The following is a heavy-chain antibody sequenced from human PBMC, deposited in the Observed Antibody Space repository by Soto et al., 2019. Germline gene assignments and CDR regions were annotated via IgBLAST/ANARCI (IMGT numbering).Heavy chain of an antibody. D-gene: IGHD3-10*01. Sequence: ASVKVSCKASGHTFPSYDINWVRQATGQGLEWMGWMNPNSGNTGYAQKFQGRVTMTRNTSISTAYMELSSLRAEDTAMYYCAKQSGSGSYYNVGSGGHLDYWGQGTLVTVSS. J-gene: IGHJ4*02. CDR1: GHTFPSYD. CDR3: AKQSGSGSYYNVGSGGHLDY. V-gene: IGHV1-8*01. CDR2: MNPNSGNT.